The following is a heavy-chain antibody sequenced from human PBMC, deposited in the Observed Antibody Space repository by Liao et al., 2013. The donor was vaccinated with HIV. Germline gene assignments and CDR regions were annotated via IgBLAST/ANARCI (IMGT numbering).Heavy chain of an antibody. Sequence: QVQLQESGPGLVKPSQTLSLSCTVSGASISGGNYFLNWIRQPAGKGLEWIGRIYTSGSTNYNPSLKSRVTMSVDTSKNQFSLKLSSVTAADTAVYYCARVDQYYDFWSGYENWFDPWGQGTLVTVSS. V-gene: IGHV4-61*02. CDR2: IYTSGST. CDR3: ARVDQYYDFWSGYENWFDP. D-gene: IGHD3-3*01. J-gene: IGHJ5*02. CDR1: GASISGGNYF.